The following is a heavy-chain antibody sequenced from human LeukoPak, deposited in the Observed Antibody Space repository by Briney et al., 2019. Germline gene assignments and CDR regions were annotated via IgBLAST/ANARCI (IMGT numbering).Heavy chain of an antibody. V-gene: IGHV4-39*01. CDR2: IYYSGNT. CDR1: GLSISSSRYF. Sequence: SETVSLTCTVSGLSISSSRYFWGGIRQPPGKGLEGIGTIYYSGNTYFNPSLKSRVTISVDTSKNQFSLKLSSVTAADTAVYYCARHRGYYDSSYYFYYYYYMDVWGKGTTVSVSS. D-gene: IGHD3-22*01. J-gene: IGHJ6*03. CDR3: ARHRGYYDSSYYFYYYYYMDV.